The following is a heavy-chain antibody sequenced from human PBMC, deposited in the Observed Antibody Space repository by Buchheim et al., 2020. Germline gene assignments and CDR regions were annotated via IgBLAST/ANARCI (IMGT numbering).Heavy chain of an antibody. D-gene: IGHD3-22*01. V-gene: IGHV4-31*03. CDR3: ARDYSDTWD. CDR2: IYYSGTT. CDR1: GGSISSPTHY. J-gene: IGHJ4*02. Sequence: QVQLQESGPGLVKPSQTLSLTCTVSGGSISSPTHYWTWIRQLPGKGLEWMGYIYYSGTTYYSPSLKSRVTMSVDTSKNQFSLRLDSVTAADTAVYYCARDYSDTWDWGQGTL.